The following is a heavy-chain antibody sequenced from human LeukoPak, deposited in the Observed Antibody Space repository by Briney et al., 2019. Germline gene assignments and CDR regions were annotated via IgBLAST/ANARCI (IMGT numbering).Heavy chain of an antibody. CDR1: GLTFSSNA. V-gene: IGHV3-23*01. CDR2: ISGTGGTT. CDR3: AKDAHSGSYFDY. D-gene: IGHD1-26*01. Sequence: GGSLRLSCAASGLTFSSNAMCWVRQAPGKGLEWVSLISGTGGTTYYADSVKGRLTISRDNSKNTLYLQMNSLRVEDTAVYYCAKDAHSGSYFDYWGQGILVTVSS. J-gene: IGHJ4*01.